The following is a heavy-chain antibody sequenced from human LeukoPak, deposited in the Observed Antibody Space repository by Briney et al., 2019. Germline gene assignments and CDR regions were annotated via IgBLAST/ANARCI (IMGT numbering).Heavy chain of an antibody. CDR2: ISSRSSYI. J-gene: IGHJ4*02. CDR1: GFTFSTYT. CDR3: ARVEWELPHPWYFDY. Sequence: PGGSLRLSCAASGFTFSTYTMNWVRQAPGKGLEWVSSISSRSSYIYYADSVKGRFTISRDNAKNSLYLQMNSLRAEDTAVYYCARVEWELPHPWYFDYWGQGTLVTVSS. V-gene: IGHV3-21*01. D-gene: IGHD1-26*01.